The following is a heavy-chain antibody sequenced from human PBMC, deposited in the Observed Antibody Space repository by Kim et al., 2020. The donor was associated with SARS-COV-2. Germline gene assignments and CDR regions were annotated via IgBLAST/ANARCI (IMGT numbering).Heavy chain of an antibody. J-gene: IGHJ6*02. D-gene: IGHD2-15*01. CDR2: IKQDGSEK. CDR3: ASDRALYCSGGSCSYYYYGMDV. V-gene: IGHV3-7*03. Sequence: GGSLRLSCAASGFTFSSYWMSWVRQAPGKGLEWVANIKQDGSEKYYVDSVKGRFTISRDNAKNSLYLQMNSLRAEDTAVYYCASDRALYCSGGSCSYYYYGMDVWGQGTTVTVSS. CDR1: GFTFSSYW.